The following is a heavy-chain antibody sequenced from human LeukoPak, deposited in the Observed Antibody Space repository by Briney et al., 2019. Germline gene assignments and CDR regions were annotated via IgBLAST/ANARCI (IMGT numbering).Heavy chain of an antibody. CDR1: GGSISSSNYY. J-gene: IGHJ4*02. D-gene: IGHD2-2*01. CDR2: MYYSGST. Sequence: SETLSLSCTVSGGSISSSNYYWAWIHQPPGKGLEWIGSMYYSGSTHYNPSLKSRVTISVDTSKNQFSLKLSSVTAADAAVYYCGRHLYHDHSVDYFDYWGQGTLVTVSS. CDR3: GRHLYHDHSVDYFDY. V-gene: IGHV4-39*01.